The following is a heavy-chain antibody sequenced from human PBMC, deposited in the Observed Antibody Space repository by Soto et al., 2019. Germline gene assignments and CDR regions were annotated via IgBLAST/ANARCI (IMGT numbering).Heavy chain of an antibody. D-gene: IGHD2-21*02. CDR1: GFTFGNYG. V-gene: IGHV3-23*01. CDR3: AKGFIVVVTVIRPYDGFGD. Sequence: PGGVLRLSCAASGFTFGNYGVNWVRQAPGKGLEWVSGISGGGGSTYYADSVKGRFTVSRDPSKSTVFLEMNSLRAEDTAVYYCAKGFIVVVTVIRPYDGFGDRGHRKPVTV. CDR2: ISGGGGST. J-gene: IGHJ3*01.